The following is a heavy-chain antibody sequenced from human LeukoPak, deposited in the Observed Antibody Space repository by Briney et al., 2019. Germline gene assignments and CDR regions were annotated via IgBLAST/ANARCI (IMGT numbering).Heavy chain of an antibody. V-gene: IGHV1-69*05. CDR1: GYTFTSYA. J-gene: IGHJ4*02. D-gene: IGHD6-13*01. Sequence: SVKVSCKASGYTFTSYAISWVRQAPGQGLEWMGGIIPIFGTANYAQKFQGRVTITRNTSISTAYMELSSLRSEDTAVYYCARGRRKGIRIAAAGSYYFDYWGQGTLVTVSS. CDR3: ARGRRKGIRIAAAGSYYFDY. CDR2: IIPIFGTA.